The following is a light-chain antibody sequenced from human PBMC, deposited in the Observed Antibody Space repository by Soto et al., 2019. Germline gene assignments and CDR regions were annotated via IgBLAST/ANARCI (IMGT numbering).Light chain of an antibody. CDR2: GAS. CDR3: QHYDHLPPFT. Sequence: DLPMTQSPSSLSASVGDRVTITCQASQDIRKYLSWYQQKPGKAPKLLIYGASYLETGVPSRFSGSGYGTDFTFTISSLQPEDIATYYCQHYDHLPPFTFGPGTKVAIK. CDR1: QDIRKY. V-gene: IGKV1-33*01. J-gene: IGKJ3*01.